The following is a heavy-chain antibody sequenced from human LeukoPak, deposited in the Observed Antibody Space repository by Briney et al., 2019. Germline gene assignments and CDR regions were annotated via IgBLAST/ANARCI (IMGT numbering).Heavy chain of an antibody. V-gene: IGHV4-59*01. CDR3: ARESRTTVTTGYYMDV. CDR1: GGSISTYY. J-gene: IGHJ6*03. Sequence: PSETLSLTCTVSGGSISTYYWSWIRQPPGKGLEWIGYTYYSGSTNYNPSLKSRVTISVDTSKNQFSLKLSSVTAADTAVYYCARESRTTVTTGYYMDVWGKGTTVTVSS. CDR2: TYYSGST. D-gene: IGHD4-11*01.